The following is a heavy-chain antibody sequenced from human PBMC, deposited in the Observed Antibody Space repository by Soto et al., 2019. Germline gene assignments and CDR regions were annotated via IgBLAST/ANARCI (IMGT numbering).Heavy chain of an antibody. D-gene: IGHD1-26*01. J-gene: IGHJ4*02. Sequence: QVQLQESGPGLVKPSETLSLTCTVSAGSITSYYWSWIRQPPGKGLEWIGYIYYSGSTNYNPSFNSRVSISVDTSKHQFALKLSSVTAADTAVYYCARHKLTARGAEFDYWGQGTLVTVSS. CDR2: IYYSGST. CDR1: AGSITSYY. CDR3: ARHKLTARGAEFDY. V-gene: IGHV4-59*01.